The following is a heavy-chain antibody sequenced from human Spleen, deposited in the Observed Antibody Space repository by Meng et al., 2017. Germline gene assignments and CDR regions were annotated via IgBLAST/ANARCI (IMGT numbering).Heavy chain of an antibody. V-gene: IGHV3-66*01. Sequence: GESLKISCAASGFTVSSNYMSWVRQAPGKGLEWVSVIYSGGSTYYADGVKGRFTIPRDNSKHMLYLQMDSLRAEDIDVYYCARGVSGYSGYDYPNFFFDYWGQGTLVTVSS. CDR3: ARGVSGYSGYDYPNFFFDY. D-gene: IGHD5-12*01. J-gene: IGHJ4*02. CDR1: GFTVSSNY. CDR2: IYSGGST.